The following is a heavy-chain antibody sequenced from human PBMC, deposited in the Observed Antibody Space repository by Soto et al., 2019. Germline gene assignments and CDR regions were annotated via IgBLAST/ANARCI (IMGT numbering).Heavy chain of an antibody. J-gene: IGHJ4*02. CDR2: IIPLFGTP. V-gene: IGHV1-69*01. D-gene: IGHD3-10*01. Sequence: QVQLVQSGAEVKSPGSSVKVSCKASGGTFRNDAFSWVRQAAGQGPEWVGGIIPLFGTPNYAQDFQGRVIITADESSSTTYLELTSLRSQDTAVYYCAREGVGEMATGGYFDRWGQGTLVTVSS. CDR3: AREGVGEMATGGYFDR. CDR1: GGTFRNDA.